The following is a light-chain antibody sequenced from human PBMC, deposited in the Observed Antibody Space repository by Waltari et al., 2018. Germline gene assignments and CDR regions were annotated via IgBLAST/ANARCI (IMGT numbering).Light chain of an antibody. Sequence: QSPATLSLSPGERATLSCRASQSVSSYLAWYQQKPGQAPRLLIYEASNRATGIPARFSGSGSGTDFTLTISSLEPEDFAVYYCQQRSNWPRTFGQGTKVEIK. CDR1: QSVSSY. V-gene: IGKV3-11*01. J-gene: IGKJ1*01. CDR2: EAS. CDR3: QQRSNWPRT.